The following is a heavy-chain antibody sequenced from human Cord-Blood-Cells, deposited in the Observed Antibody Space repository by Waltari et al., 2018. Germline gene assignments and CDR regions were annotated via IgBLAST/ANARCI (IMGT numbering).Heavy chain of an antibody. D-gene: IGHD3-16*02. J-gene: IGHJ2*01. Sequence: QVQLQESGPGLVKPSETLSLTCTVSGGSISSYYWSWIRQPPGKGLEWIGYIYYSGSTTANPALKSRVPISVDTSKNQFSLKLSSVTAADTAVYYCARYYDYVWGSYRYWYFDLWGRGTLVTVSS. CDR1: GGSISSYY. V-gene: IGHV4-59*08. CDR2: IYYSGST. CDR3: ARYYDYVWGSYRYWYFDL.